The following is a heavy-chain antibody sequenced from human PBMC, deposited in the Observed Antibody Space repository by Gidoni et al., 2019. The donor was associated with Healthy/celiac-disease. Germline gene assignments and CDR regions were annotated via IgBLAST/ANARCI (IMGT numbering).Heavy chain of an antibody. Sequence: QLQLQESGPGLVKPSETLSLTCTVSGGSIRSSSYYWGWIRQPPGKGLEWIGSIYYSGSTYYNPSLKSRVTISVDTSKNQFSLKLSSVTAADTAVYYCATQGVLVAGTYDYWGQGTLVTVSS. CDR3: ATQGVLVAGTYDY. CDR2: IYYSGST. V-gene: IGHV4-39*01. J-gene: IGHJ4*02. CDR1: GGSIRSSSYY. D-gene: IGHD6-19*01.